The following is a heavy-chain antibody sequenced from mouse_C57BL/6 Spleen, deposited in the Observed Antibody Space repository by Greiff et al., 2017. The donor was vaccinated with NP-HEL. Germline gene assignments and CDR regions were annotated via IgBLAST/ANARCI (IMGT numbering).Heavy chain of an antibody. CDR1: GYTFTDYD. V-gene: IGHV1-15*01. J-gene: IGHJ2*01. Sequence: VQLQESGAELVRPGASVTLSCKASGYTFTDYDMHWVKQTPVHGLEWIGAIDPETGGTAYNQKFKGKAILTADKSSSTAYMELRSLTSEDSAVYYCTREDGNYDLDYWGQGTTLTVSS. CDR3: TREDGNYDLDY. CDR2: IDPETGGT. D-gene: IGHD2-1*01.